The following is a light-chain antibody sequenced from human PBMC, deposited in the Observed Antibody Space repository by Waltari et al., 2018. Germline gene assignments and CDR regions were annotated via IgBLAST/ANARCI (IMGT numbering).Light chain of an antibody. V-gene: IGKV3-20*01. CDR2: GAS. J-gene: IGKJ1*01. Sequence: EIVLTQSPSTLSLSPGERATLSCRASQSFNSRYLAWYQQKPGQAPRLLIYGASTRATGIPDRFSGSGSGTDFTLTISRLEPEDFAVYYCQQYGTSWTFGQGTKVEIK. CDR3: QQYGTSWT. CDR1: QSFNSRY.